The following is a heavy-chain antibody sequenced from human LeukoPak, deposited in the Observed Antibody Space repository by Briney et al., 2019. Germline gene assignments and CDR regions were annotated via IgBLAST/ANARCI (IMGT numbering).Heavy chain of an antibody. V-gene: IGHV3-23*01. J-gene: IGHJ3*02. D-gene: IGHD5-24*01. Sequence: AGGSLRLSCVPSGITFSNSALSWVRQAPGKGLEWVSTITKSGDQTHYADSVRGLLTISRDIFKNTLYLQMNSLRAEDTAVYHCVKSAGKDGYRDVFDIWGQGTVVTVSS. CDR1: GITFSNSA. CDR3: VKSAGKDGYRDVFDI. CDR2: ITKSGDQT.